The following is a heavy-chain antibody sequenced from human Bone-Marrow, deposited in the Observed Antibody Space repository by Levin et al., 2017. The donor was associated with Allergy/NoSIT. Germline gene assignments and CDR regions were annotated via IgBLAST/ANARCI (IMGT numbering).Heavy chain of an antibody. CDR3: AREVGATGDLGFDY. CDR2: INHSGST. J-gene: IGHJ4*02. CDR1: GGSFSGYY. V-gene: IGHV4-34*01. Sequence: SETLSLTCAVYGGSFSGYYWSWIRQPPGKGLEWIGEINHSGSTNYNPSLKSRVTISVDTSKNQFSLKLSSVTAADTAVYYCAREVGATGDLGFDYWGQGTLVTVSS. D-gene: IGHD2-15*01.